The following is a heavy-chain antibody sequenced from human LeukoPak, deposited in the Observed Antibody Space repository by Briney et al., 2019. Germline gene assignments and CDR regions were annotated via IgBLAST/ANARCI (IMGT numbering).Heavy chain of an antibody. V-gene: IGHV3-7*01. CDR2: IKQDGSDQ. CDR3: ARLFGSGTYPLDALDI. CDR1: GFTFNNYW. Sequence: GSLRLSCAASGFTFNNYWMSWVRQAPAKGLEWVANIKQDGSDQSYVDSVKGRFTISRDNAQNSLYLQMDSLRAEDTAVYYCARLFGSGTYPLDALDIWGQGTAVTVSS. J-gene: IGHJ3*02. D-gene: IGHD3-10*01.